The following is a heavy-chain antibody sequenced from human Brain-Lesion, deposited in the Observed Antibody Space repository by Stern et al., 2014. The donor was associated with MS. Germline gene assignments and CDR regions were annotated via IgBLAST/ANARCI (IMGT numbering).Heavy chain of an antibody. CDR2: ISTTASNI. J-gene: IGHJ4*02. CDR3: AISSSRYYFDS. V-gene: IGHV3-11*01. Sequence: VQLVESGGTLVKPGGSLRLSCAASGFIFSDYYMNWIRQAPGQGLEWDSYISTTASNIYYADSVKGRFTISRDNTKTSLFLLMSSLRAEDTAVYYCAISSSRYYFDSWGLGTLVTVSS. CDR1: GFIFSDYY. D-gene: IGHD2-2*01.